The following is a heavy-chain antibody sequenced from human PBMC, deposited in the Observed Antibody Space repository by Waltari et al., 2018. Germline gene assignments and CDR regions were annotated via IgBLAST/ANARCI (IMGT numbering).Heavy chain of an antibody. CDR2: INGDGSRT. CDR3: ARGHLTGYCNDY. D-gene: IGHD3-9*01. Sequence: EEHLVESGGGLVQSGGCVRLSCAASGLTFSSFWMHWVRQAPGKGLVWVSRINGDGSRTYYADSVKGRFTISRDNAKNTLYLQMNSLSAEDTAIYYCARGHLTGYCNDYWGQGTLVTVSS. V-gene: IGHV3-74*01. J-gene: IGHJ4*02. CDR1: GLTFSSFW.